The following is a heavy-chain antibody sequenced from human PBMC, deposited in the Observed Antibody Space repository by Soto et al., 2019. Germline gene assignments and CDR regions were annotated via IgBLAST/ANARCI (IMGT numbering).Heavy chain of an antibody. V-gene: IGHV3-30-3*01. Sequence: QVQLVESGGGVVQPGRSLRLSCAASGFTFSSYAMHWVRQAPGKGLEWVAVVSYDGSNKYYADSVKGRFTISRDNSKNTLYLQMNSLRAEDTAVYYCARGPPYCGGDCPWGYFDYWGQGTLVTVSS. D-gene: IGHD2-21*02. CDR1: GFTFSSYA. J-gene: IGHJ4*02. CDR3: ARGPPYCGGDCPWGYFDY. CDR2: VSYDGSNK.